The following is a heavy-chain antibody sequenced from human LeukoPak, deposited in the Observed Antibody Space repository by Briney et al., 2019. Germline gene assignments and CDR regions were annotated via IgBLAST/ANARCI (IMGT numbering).Heavy chain of an antibody. CDR2: IIPIFGTA. J-gene: IGHJ4*02. Sequence: GASVKVSCKASGGTSSSYAISWVRQAPGQGREWMGGIIPIFGTANYAQKFQGRVTITADESTTTAYMELSSLRSEDTAVYYCARGAGKYIDSSLDYWGQGTLVTVSS. D-gene: IGHD3-10*01. CDR1: GGTSSSYA. CDR3: ARGAGKYIDSSLDY. V-gene: IGHV1-69*13.